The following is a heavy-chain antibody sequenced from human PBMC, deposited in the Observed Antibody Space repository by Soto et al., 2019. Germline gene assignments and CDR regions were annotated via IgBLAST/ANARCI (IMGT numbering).Heavy chain of an antibody. V-gene: IGHV1-8*01. D-gene: IGHD3-3*01. CDR1: GYTFTSYD. Sequence: QVQLVQSGAEVKKPRASVRVSCKASGYTFTSYDLNWVRQAAGQGLEWMGWMNPNSGNTGYAQQFQGRVTMTRNTSISTAYMERSSLRSEYTAVYYCARGGPRSYYGCWSDVNGRFDRWGQGALVTVSS. CDR3: ARGGPRSYYGCWSDVNGRFDR. J-gene: IGHJ5*02. CDR2: MNPNSGNT.